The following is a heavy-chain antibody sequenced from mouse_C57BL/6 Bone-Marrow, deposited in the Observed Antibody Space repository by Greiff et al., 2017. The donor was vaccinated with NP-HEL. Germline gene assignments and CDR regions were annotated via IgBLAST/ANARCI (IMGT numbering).Heavy chain of an antibody. CDR2: IYPGSGST. D-gene: IGHD2-4*01. CDR3: AHDYDMDY. Sequence: QVHVKQSGAELVKPGASVKMSCKASGYTFTSYWITWVKQRPGQGLEWIGDIYPGSGSTNYNEKFKSKATLTVDTSSSTAYMQLSSLTSEDSAVYYCAHDYDMDYWGQGTSVTVSS. V-gene: IGHV1-55*01. J-gene: IGHJ4*01. CDR1: GYTFTSYW.